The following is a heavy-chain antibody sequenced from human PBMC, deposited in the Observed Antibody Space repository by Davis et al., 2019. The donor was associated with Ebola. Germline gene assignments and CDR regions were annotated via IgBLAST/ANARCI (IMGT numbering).Heavy chain of an antibody. J-gene: IGHJ4*02. CDR1: GFDFGSYE. D-gene: IGHD6-19*01. CDR2: IYDQST. V-gene: IGHV3-53*05. Sequence: GESLKISCAASGFDFGSYEMDWVRQAPGKGLEWVSVIYDQSTAYADAVRGRFIISRDKSNNTLYLEMSSLRVDDTAVYYCATTQWLREFDNWGQGTLVTVSS. CDR3: ATTQWLREFDN.